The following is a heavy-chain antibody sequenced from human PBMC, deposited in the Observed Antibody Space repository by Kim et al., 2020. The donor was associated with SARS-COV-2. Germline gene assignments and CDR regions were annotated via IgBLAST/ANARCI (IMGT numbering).Heavy chain of an antibody. D-gene: IGHD2-15*01. CDR2: INHSGST. J-gene: IGHJ4*02. Sequence: SETLSLTCAVYGGSFSGYYWSWIRQPPGKGLEWIGEINHSGSTNYNPSLKSRVTISVDTSKNQFSLKLSSVTAADTAVYYCARGLFGVVVAATFDYWGQGTLVTVSS. V-gene: IGHV4-34*01. CDR1: GGSFSGYY. CDR3: ARGLFGVVVAATFDY.